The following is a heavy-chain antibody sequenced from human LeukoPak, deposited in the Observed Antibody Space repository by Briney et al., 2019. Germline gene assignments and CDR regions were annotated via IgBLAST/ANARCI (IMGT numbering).Heavy chain of an antibody. CDR2: INHSGST. CDR1: GGSFSGYY. J-gene: IGHJ6*02. V-gene: IGHV4-34*01. CDR3: ASLPRYSSSSSYYYYYGMDV. D-gene: IGHD6-6*01. Sequence: SETLSLTCAVYGGSFSGYYWSWIRQPPGKGLEWIGEINHSGSTNYNPSLKSRVTISVDTSKNQFSLKLSSVTAADTAVYYCASLPRYSSSSSYYYYYGMDVWGQGTTVTVSS.